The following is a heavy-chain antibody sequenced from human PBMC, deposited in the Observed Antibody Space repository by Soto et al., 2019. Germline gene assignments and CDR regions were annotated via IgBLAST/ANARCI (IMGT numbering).Heavy chain of an antibody. D-gene: IGHD4-17*01. V-gene: IGHV3-53*01. CDR1: GFTVSSNY. CDR3: AREYGNWFDP. J-gene: IGHJ5*02. CDR2: IYSGGST. Sequence: GGSLRLSCAASGFTVSSNYMSWVRQAPGKGLEWVSVIYSGGSTYYADSVRGRFTISRHNSKNTLYLQMNSLRAEDTAVYYCAREYGNWFDPWGQGTLVTVSS.